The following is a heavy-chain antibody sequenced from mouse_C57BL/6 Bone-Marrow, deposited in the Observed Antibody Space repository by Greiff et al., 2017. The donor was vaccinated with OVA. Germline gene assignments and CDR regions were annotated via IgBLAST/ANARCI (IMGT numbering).Heavy chain of an antibody. CDR1: GYTFTSYW. CDR2: IPPNSGST. D-gene: IGHD2-3*01. V-gene: IGHV1-64*01. Sequence: VQLQQPGAELVKPGASVKLSCKASGYTFTSYWMHWVKQRPGQGLEWIGMIPPNSGSTNYNEKFKSKATLTVDKSSSTAYMQLSSLTSEDSAVYYCARSGWLLYWYFDVWGTGTTVTVSS. CDR3: ARSGWLLYWYFDV. J-gene: IGHJ1*03.